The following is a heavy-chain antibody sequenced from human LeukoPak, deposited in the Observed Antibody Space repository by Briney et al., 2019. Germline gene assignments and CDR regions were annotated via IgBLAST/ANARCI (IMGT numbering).Heavy chain of an antibody. J-gene: IGHJ4*02. D-gene: IGHD5-18*01. Sequence: GGSLRLSCAASGFTFSSYAMSWVRQAPGKGLEWVSAISGSGGSTYYAGSVKGRFTISRDNSKNTLYLQMNSLRAEDTAVYYCAKVGWMVTANFDYWGQGTLVTVSS. V-gene: IGHV3-23*01. CDR1: GFTFSSYA. CDR2: ISGSGGST. CDR3: AKVGWMVTANFDY.